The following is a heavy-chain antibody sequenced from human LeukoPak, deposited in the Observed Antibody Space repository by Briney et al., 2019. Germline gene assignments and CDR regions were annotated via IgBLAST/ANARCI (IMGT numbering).Heavy chain of an antibody. CDR1: GLTSSDYY. CDR3: ARDSWAAADPYYYYGMDV. J-gene: IGHJ6*04. V-gene: IGHV3-11*06. Sequence: GGSLRLSCAASGLTSSDYYMSWIRQAPGKGLEWVSYISSSSSYTNYADSVKGRFTISRDNAKNSLYLQMNSLRAEDTAVYYCARDSWAAADPYYYYGMDVWGKGTTVTVSS. D-gene: IGHD6-13*01. CDR2: ISSSSSYT.